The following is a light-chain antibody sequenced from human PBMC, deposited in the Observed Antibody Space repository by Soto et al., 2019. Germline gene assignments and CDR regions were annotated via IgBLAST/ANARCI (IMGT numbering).Light chain of an antibody. J-gene: IGLJ1*01. CDR2: EDD. V-gene: IGLV1-51*02. Sequence: QPALTQQPSVSAAPGQKVIISCSGGTSNIGNNYACWYQHLPGTAPRLLMYEDDKRASGIPDRFSGSRSGTSATLGITGLQTGDEADYYCGTWDSRLNAHVFGTGTKVTVL. CDR1: TSNIGNNY. CDR3: GTWDSRLNAHV.